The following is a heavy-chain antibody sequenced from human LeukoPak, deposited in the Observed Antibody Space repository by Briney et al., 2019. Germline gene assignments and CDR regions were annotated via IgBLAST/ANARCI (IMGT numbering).Heavy chain of an antibody. CDR1: GFTVSSNY. CDR3: ARDPGSSRFDY. Sequence: GGSLRLSCAASGFTVSSNYMSWVRQAPGKRLEWVSVIYSGGSTYYADSVKGRFTISRDNSKNTLYLQMNSLRAEDTAVYYCARDPGSSRFDYWGQGTLVTVSS. J-gene: IGHJ4*02. CDR2: IYSGGST. D-gene: IGHD6-13*01. V-gene: IGHV3-53*01.